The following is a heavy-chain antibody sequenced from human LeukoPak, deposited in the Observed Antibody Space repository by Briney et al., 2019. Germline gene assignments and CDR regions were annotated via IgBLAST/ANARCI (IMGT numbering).Heavy chain of an antibody. D-gene: IGHD3-10*01. CDR2: ISYSGST. V-gene: IGHV4-61*05. CDR3: VRTRYYLASPPL. CDR1: GGSISSSSYY. J-gene: IGHJ4*02. Sequence: SETLSLTCTVSGGSISSSSYYWGWIRQPPGKGLEWIGYISYSGSTNYNPSLKSRVTISLDTSKNQFSLELSSVTAADTAVYYCVRTRYYLASPPLWGQGTLVTVSS.